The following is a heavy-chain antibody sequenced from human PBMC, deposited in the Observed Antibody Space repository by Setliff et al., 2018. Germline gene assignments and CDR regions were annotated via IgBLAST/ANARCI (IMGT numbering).Heavy chain of an antibody. Sequence: PGGSLRLSCAASGFTFSAYSMNWVRQGPGKGLEWVSSSSSTGRYTFYADSVKGRFTVSKDNAKNSLYLEMNSLRAEDTAVYYCAKARDANNWNSYYFDYWGQGTLVTVSS. D-gene: IGHD1-20*01. V-gene: IGHV3-21*01. CDR3: AKARDANNWNSYYFDY. CDR1: GFTFSAYS. J-gene: IGHJ4*02. CDR2: SSSTGRYT.